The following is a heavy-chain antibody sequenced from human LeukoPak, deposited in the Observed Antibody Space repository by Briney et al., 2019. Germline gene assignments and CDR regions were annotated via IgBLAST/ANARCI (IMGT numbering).Heavy chain of an antibody. CDR1: GGSISSSSYY. CDR3: ASVDIVVVGDAFDI. D-gene: IGHD2-2*01. J-gene: IGHJ3*02. CDR2: IYYSGST. V-gene: IGHV4-39*01. Sequence: SETLSLTCTVSGGSISSSSYYWGWIRQPPGKGLEWIGSIYYSGSTYYNPSLKSRVTISVDTSKNQFSLKLSSVTAADTAVYYCASVDIVVVGDAFDIWGQGTMVTVSS.